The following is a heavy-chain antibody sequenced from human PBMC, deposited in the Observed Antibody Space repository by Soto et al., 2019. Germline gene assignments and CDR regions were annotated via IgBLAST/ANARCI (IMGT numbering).Heavy chain of an antibody. V-gene: IGHV1-18*01. CDR1: GYTFTSYG. D-gene: IGHD5-18*01. CDR3: ARDPDTSMITGALPFDY. J-gene: IGHJ4*02. Sequence: QVQLVKSGAEVKKPGASVKVSCKASGYTFTSYGISWVRQAPGQGLEWMGWISAYNGNTNYAQKRQGRVTMTTHTSTSTAYMELRSLRSDDTAVYYCARDPDTSMITGALPFDYWGQGTLVTVSS. CDR2: ISAYNGNT.